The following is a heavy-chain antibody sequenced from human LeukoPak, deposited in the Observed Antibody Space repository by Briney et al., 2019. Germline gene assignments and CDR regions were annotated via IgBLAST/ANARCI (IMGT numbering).Heavy chain of an antibody. J-gene: IGHJ4*02. V-gene: IGHV3-74*01. Sequence: PGGSLRLSCAASGFTFSSYWMHWVRQAPGKGLVWVSRINSDGRSTSSADSVKGRFTISRDNAKNTLYLQMNSLRAEDTAVYYCARETIYGDYGTLGHWGQGTLVTVSS. D-gene: IGHD4-17*01. CDR1: GFTFSSYW. CDR3: ARETIYGDYGTLGH. CDR2: INSDGRST.